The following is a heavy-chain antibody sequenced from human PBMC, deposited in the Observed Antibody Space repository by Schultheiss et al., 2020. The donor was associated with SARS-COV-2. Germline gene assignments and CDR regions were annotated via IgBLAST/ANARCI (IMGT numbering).Heavy chain of an antibody. J-gene: IGHJ4*02. CDR2: ISYDGSKK. CDR3: TRSGLAVAGTAVGY. CDR1: GFTFSSYA. V-gene: IGHV3-30*04. Sequence: EGSLRLSCAASGFTFSSYAMHWVRQAPGKGLEWVAVISYDGSKKYYVDSVKGRFTISRDDSKNTAYLQMNSLKTEDTAVYYCTRSGLAVAGTAVGYWGQGTLVTVSS. D-gene: IGHD6-19*01.